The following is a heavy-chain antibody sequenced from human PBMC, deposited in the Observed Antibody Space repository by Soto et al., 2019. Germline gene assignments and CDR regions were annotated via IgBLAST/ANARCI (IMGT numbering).Heavy chain of an antibody. V-gene: IGHV4-31*03. CDR3: ARTVGSGSPDFDY. Sequence: PSETLSLTCSVSGASITSDGYYWSWIRQFPGKGLEWIGHIYYSGNSYYNLSLGSRLLISVDMSKNQFSLKLSSVTAADTAVYYCARTVGSGSPDFDYWGQGILVTVSS. CDR2: IYYSGNS. J-gene: IGHJ4*02. CDR1: GASITSDGYY. D-gene: IGHD3-10*01.